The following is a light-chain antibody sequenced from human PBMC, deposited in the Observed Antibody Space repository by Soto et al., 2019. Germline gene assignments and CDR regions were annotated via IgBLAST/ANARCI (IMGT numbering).Light chain of an antibody. Sequence: QSVLTQPASVSGSPGQSITISCTGTSSDVGGYNYVSWYQQHPGKAPTLMIYEVSHRPSGVSNRFSGSKSGNTASLTISGLQAEDEADYYCSSYTSRSTRDYVFGSGTKLTVL. CDR2: EVS. V-gene: IGLV2-14*01. CDR1: SSDVGGYNY. J-gene: IGLJ1*01. CDR3: SSYTSRSTRDYV.